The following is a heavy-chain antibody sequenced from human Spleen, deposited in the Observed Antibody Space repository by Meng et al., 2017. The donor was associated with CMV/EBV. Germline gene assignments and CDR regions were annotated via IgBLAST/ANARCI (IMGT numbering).Heavy chain of an antibody. Sequence: GESLKISCAASGFTFSTYGMSWVRQAPGKGLEWVSVISDSGGSTYYADSVKGRFTISRDNSKNTLHLQMNRLRAEDTAVYYCAKEGTEDRLLEFYFDYWGQGTLVTVSS. D-gene: IGHD2-15*01. CDR2: ISDSGGST. V-gene: IGHV3-23*01. J-gene: IGHJ4*02. CDR1: GFTFSTYG. CDR3: AKEGTEDRLLEFYFDY.